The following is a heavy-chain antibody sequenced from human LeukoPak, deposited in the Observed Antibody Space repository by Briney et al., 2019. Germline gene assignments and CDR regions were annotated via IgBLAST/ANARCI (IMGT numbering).Heavy chain of an antibody. CDR1: GGSISSGGYY. CDR3: ARSIYDSSGYYYYYNTYHFDY. Sequence: SETLSLTCTVSGGSISSGGYYWSWIRQHPGKGLEWIGYIYYSGSTYYNPSLKSRVTISVDTSKNQFSLKLSSVTAADTAVYYCARSIYDSSGYYYYYNTYHFDYWGQGTLVTVSS. D-gene: IGHD3-22*01. CDR2: IYYSGST. V-gene: IGHV4-31*03. J-gene: IGHJ4*02.